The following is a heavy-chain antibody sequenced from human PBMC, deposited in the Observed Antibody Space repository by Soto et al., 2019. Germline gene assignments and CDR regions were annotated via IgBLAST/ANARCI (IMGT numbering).Heavy chain of an antibody. V-gene: IGHV1-18*01. CDR1: GYTFGQYG. Sequence: ASVKVSCKASGYTFGQYGLTWVRQAPGQGLEWMGWISPYNDNTKYAERLQGRVSMTIDTSTSTAYMELRTLTSDDTAMYYCARDRIAAGDTPYYFDHWGQGALVTVSS. J-gene: IGHJ4*02. D-gene: IGHD6-13*01. CDR2: ISPYNDNT. CDR3: ARDRIAAGDTPYYFDH.